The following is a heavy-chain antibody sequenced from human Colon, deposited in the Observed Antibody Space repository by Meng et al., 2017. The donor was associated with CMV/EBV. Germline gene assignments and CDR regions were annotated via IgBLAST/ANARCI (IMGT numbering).Heavy chain of an antibody. D-gene: IGHD2-15*01. Sequence: GGSLRLSCAASGFTFSSYWMSWVRQAPGKGLEWVANIKQDGSEKYYVDSVKGRFTISRDNAKNSLYLQMNSLRAEDTGLYYCAKARYYYYYGMDVWGQGTTVTVSS. CDR2: IKQDGSEK. CDR3: AKARYYYYYGMDV. V-gene: IGHV3-7*03. CDR1: GFTFSSYW. J-gene: IGHJ6*02.